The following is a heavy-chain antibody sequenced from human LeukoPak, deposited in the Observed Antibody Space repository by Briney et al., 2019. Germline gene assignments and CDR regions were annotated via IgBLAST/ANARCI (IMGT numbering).Heavy chain of an antibody. CDR3: ARVDAAHYFDY. V-gene: IGHV1-46*03. D-gene: IGHD2-15*01. CDR2: INPSGGST. J-gene: IGHJ4*02. CDR1: GYTFTSYY. Sequence: GASVKVSCKASGYTFTSYYMHWVRQAPGQGLERMGIINPSGGSTSYAQKFQGRVTMTRDTSTSTVYMELSSLRSEDTAVYYCARVDAAHYFDYWGQGTLVTVSS.